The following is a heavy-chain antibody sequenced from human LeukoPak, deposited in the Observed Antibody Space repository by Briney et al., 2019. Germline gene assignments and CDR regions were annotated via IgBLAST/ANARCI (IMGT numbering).Heavy chain of an antibody. CDR3: AKNLLGSESFSWYFDL. Sequence: PGGSLRLSCAASGFTFTDHYMSWIRQAPGKGLEWVSYISSGSTYTNYADSVKGRFTISRDNSKNSLYLQMNSLRAEDTAVYYCAKNLLGSESFSWYFDLWGRGTLVTVSS. CDR1: GFTFTDHY. D-gene: IGHD1-26*01. J-gene: IGHJ2*01. CDR2: ISSGSTYT. V-gene: IGHV3-11*03.